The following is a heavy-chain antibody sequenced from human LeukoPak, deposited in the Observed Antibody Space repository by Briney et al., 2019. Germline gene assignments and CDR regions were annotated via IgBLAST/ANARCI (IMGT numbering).Heavy chain of an antibody. Sequence: GGSLRLSCAASGFTFSSYNMNWVRQAPGKGLEWVSSISSSSSYIYYADSVKGRFTISRDNAKNSLYLQMNSLRAEDTAVYYCARDNGYGDYGDYYYYYMDVWGKGTTVTVSS. V-gene: IGHV3-21*01. J-gene: IGHJ6*03. D-gene: IGHD4-17*01. CDR3: ARDNGYGDYGDYYYYYMDV. CDR1: GFTFSSYN. CDR2: ISSSSSYI.